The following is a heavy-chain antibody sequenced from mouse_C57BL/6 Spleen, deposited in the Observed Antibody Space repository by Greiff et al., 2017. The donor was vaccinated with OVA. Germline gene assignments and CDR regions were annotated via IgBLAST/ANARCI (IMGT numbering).Heavy chain of an antibody. J-gene: IGHJ4*01. D-gene: IGHD1-1*01. Sequence: QVQLQQSGPGLVQPSQSLSITCTVSGFSLTSYGVHWVRQPPGKGLEWLGVIWSGGSTDYNAAFISRLSISKDNSKSQVFFKMNSLQADDTAIYYCAKGFTTVVEGDYYAMDYWGQGTSVTVSS. V-gene: IGHV2-4*01. CDR2: IWSGGST. CDR1: GFSLTSYG. CDR3: AKGFTTVVEGDYYAMDY.